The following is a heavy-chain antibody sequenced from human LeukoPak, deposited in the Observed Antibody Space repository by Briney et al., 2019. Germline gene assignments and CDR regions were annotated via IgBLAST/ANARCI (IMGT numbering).Heavy chain of an antibody. CDR3: ARAGVVPAAYYMDV. Sequence: GGSLRLSCAASGFTFSSYSMNWVRQAPGKGLEWVSSISSSSSYIYYADSVKGRFTISRDNAKNSLYLQMNSLRAEDTAAYYCARAGVVPAAYYMDVWGKGTTVTVSS. CDR1: GFTFSSYS. D-gene: IGHD2-2*01. CDR2: ISSSSSYI. J-gene: IGHJ6*03. V-gene: IGHV3-21*01.